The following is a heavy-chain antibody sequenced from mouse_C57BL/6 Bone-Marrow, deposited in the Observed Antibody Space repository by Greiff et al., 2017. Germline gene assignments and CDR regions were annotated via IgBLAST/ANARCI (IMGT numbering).Heavy chain of an antibody. CDR3: AREEDIYYGIPYAMDY. D-gene: IGHD2-1*01. Sequence: VQLQQSGPELVRPGASVKISCKAPGYTFTSHWMQWVRQRPGQGLEWIGEIFPGSGSTYYNEKFKGKATLTVDTSASTDYMQLRSLTYEDSAVYICAREEDIYYGIPYAMDYWGQGTSVTVSS. V-gene: IGHV1-56*01. J-gene: IGHJ4*01. CDR2: IFPGSGST. CDR1: GYTFTSHW.